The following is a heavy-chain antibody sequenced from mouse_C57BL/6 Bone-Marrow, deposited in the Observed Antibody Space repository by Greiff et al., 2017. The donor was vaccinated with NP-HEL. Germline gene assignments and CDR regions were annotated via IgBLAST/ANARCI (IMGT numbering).Heavy chain of an antibody. V-gene: IGHV1-64*01. CDR1: GYTFTSYW. D-gene: IGHD1-1*01. CDR3: ARRTLITTVVAGGFDY. Sequence: QVQLQQPGAELVKPGASVKLSCKASGYTFTSYWMHWVKQRPGQGLEWIGMIHPNSGSTNYNEKFKSKATLTVDKSSSTAYMQLSSLTSEDSAVYYCARRTLITTVVAGGFDYWGQGTTLTVSS. CDR2: IHPNSGST. J-gene: IGHJ2*01.